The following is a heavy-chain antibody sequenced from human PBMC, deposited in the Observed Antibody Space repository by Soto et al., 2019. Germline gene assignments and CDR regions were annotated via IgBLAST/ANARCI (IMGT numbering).Heavy chain of an antibody. CDR3: AKDCSGGSCYSDH. D-gene: IGHD2-15*01. CDR2: VSGSGGST. Sequence: PGGYLTISCASSRFTFSSYAMSWIRQAPGKGLQWVSTVSGSGGSTYYRDSVKGRFAISRDNSKNTLYLQMNSLRAEDTAVYYCAKDCSGGSCYSDHWGQGTLVTVS. J-gene: IGHJ5*02. V-gene: IGHV3-23*01. CDR1: RFTFSSYA.